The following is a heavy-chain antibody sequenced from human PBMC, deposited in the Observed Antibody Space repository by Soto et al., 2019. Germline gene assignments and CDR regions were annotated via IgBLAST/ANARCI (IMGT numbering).Heavy chain of an antibody. V-gene: IGHV3-23*01. J-gene: IGHJ5*02. CDR2: ISGSGGST. CDR1: GFTFSSYA. Sequence: GGSLRLSCAASGFTFSSYAMSWVRQAPGKGLEWVSAISGSGGSTYYADSVKGRFTISRDNSKNTLYLQMNSLRAEDTAVYYCAKQPNGDTAMFSWFDPWGQGTLVTVSS. CDR3: AKQPNGDTAMFSWFDP. D-gene: IGHD5-18*01.